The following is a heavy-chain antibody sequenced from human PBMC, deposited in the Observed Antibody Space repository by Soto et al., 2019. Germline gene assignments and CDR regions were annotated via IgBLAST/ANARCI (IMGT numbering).Heavy chain of an antibody. V-gene: IGHV3-72*01. CDR1: GFTFSDHY. CDR2: TRNKANSYTT. D-gene: IGHD2-15*01. J-gene: IGHJ4*02. CDR3: VVVVAASRGPFDY. Sequence: PGGSLRLSCAASGFTFSDHYMDWVRQAPGKGLEWVGRTRNKANSYTTEYAASVKGRFTISRDDSKNSLYLQMNSLKTEDTAVYYCVVVVAASRGPFDYWGQGTLVTVSS.